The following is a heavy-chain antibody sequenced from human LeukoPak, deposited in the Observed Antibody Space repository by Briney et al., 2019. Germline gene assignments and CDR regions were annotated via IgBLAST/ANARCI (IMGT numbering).Heavy chain of an antibody. J-gene: IGHJ4*02. V-gene: IGHV4-38-2*01. CDR3: AGTAEYYYDSSGYFDY. Sequence: SETLSLTCAVSGYSISSGYYWGWIRPPPGKGLEWIGSIYHSGSTYYNPSLKSRVTISVDTSKNQFSLKLSSVTAADTAVYYCAGTAEYYYDSSGYFDYWGQGTLVTVSS. CDR1: GYSISSGYY. D-gene: IGHD3-22*01. CDR2: IYHSGST.